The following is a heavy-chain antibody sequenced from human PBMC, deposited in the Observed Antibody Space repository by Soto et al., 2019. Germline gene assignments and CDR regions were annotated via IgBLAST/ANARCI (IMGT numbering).Heavy chain of an antibody. J-gene: IGHJ6*02. V-gene: IGHV3-30-3*01. Sequence: PGGSLRLSCAASGFTFSSYAMHWVRQAPGKGLEWVAVISYDGSNKYYADSVKGRFTISRDNSKNTLYLQMNSLRAEDTAVYYCARDLGEWLLPIYYYYGMDVWGQGTTVTVSS. D-gene: IGHD3-22*01. CDR2: ISYDGSNK. CDR3: ARDLGEWLLPIYYYYGMDV. CDR1: GFTFSSYA.